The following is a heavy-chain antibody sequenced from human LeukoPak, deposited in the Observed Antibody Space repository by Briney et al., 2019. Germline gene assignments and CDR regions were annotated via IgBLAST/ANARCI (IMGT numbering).Heavy chain of an antibody. V-gene: IGHV4-39*01. J-gene: IGHJ4*02. D-gene: IGHD2-15*01. Sequence: SQTLSPTCTVSGGSISSSSYYWGWIRQPPGKGLEWIGSIYYSGSTYYNPSLKSRVTISVDTSKNQFSLKLSSVTAADTAVYYCARNDIVVVVSANPYYFDYWGQGTLVTVSS. CDR2: IYYSGST. CDR1: GGSISSSSYY. CDR3: ARNDIVVVVSANPYYFDY.